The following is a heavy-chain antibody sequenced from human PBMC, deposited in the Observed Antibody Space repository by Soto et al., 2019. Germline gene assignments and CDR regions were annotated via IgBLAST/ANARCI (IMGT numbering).Heavy chain of an antibody. CDR1: GGSISSGGYS. CDR2: IYHSGST. J-gene: IGHJ4*02. D-gene: IGHD3-22*01. CDR3: ASGRSGYYYPFDY. V-gene: IGHV4-30-2*02. Sequence: PSETLSLTCAVSGGSISSGGYSWSWIRQPPGKGLEWIGYIYHSGSTYYNPSLKSRVTISVDRSKNQFSLKLSSVTAADTAVYYCASGRSGYYYPFDYWGQGTLVTVSS.